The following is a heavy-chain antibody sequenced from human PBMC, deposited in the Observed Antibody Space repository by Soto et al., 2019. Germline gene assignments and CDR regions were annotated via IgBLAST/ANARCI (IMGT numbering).Heavy chain of an antibody. J-gene: IGHJ6*02. CDR2: ISGSGGRT. D-gene: IGHD6-13*01. Sequence: GGSLRLSCAASGFIFSSYAMSWVRQAPGKGLEWVSSISGSGGRTYYADSVKGRFTISRDNSKNTLYLQMNSLRAEDTAVYYCAKDLGRAAAGIYYYYGMDVWGQGTTVTVSS. V-gene: IGHV3-23*01. CDR1: GFIFSSYA. CDR3: AKDLGRAAAGIYYYYGMDV.